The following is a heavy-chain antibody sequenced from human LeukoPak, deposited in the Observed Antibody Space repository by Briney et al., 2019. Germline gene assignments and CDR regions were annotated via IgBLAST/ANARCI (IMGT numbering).Heavy chain of an antibody. D-gene: IGHD3-3*01. J-gene: IGHJ5*02. CDR3: ARDREFTIFGVVTRFDP. CDR2: ISAYNGNT. CDR1: GYTFTSYG. Sequence: ASVKVSCKASGYTFTSYGISWVRQAPGQGLEWMGWISAYNGNTNYAQKLQGRVTMTTDTSTSTAYMELRSLRSDDTDVYYCARDREFTIFGVVTRFDPWGQGTLVTVSS. V-gene: IGHV1-18*01.